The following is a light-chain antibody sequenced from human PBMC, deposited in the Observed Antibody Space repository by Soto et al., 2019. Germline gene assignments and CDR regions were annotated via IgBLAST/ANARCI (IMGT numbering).Light chain of an antibody. V-gene: IGKV3-15*01. CDR1: QSIRNS. Sequence: EIVMTQSPASLSVSPGETATLSCRASQSIRNSLAWYQQKPGQAPSLVIYGASTRATGIPARFSGSGSGTDFTITISSLQSEDSALYYCQQYNNWPPRTFGQGTKLEIK. CDR3: QQYNNWPPRT. CDR2: GAS. J-gene: IGKJ2*01.